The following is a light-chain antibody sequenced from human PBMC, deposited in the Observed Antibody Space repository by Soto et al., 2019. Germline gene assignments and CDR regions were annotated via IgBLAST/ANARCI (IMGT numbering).Light chain of an antibody. J-gene: IGLJ1*01. V-gene: IGLV2-14*01. CDR3: KSYTTGSTYV. CDR2: DVS. Sequence: QSALAQPASVSGCPGQSIAISCTGISSDVGAYNYVSWYQQHPGKAPKLIIFDVSNRPSGVSNRFSGSKSGDTASLTISGLQAEDEADYFCKSYTTGSTYVFGTGTKLTVL. CDR1: SSDVGAYNY.